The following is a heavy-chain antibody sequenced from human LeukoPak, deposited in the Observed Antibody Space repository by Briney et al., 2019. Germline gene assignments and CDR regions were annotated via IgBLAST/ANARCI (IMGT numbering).Heavy chain of an antibody. CDR2: IIPILGIA. Sequence: SVKVSCKASGGTFSSYAISWVRQAPGQGLEWMGRIIPILGIANYAQKFQGRVTITADKSTSTAYMELSSLRSEDTAVYYCAREDLGSSWSGSFDYWGQGTLVTVSS. J-gene: IGHJ4*02. CDR3: AREDLGSSWSGSFDY. CDR1: GGTFSSYA. V-gene: IGHV1-69*04. D-gene: IGHD6-13*01.